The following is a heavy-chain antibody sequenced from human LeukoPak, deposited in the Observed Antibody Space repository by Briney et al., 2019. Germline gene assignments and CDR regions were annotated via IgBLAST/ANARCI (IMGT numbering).Heavy chain of an antibody. J-gene: IGHJ5*02. V-gene: IGHV3-23*01. Sequence: GGSLRLSCVASGFTFTSDAMNWIRQAPGKGLEWVSSTVSRGTTQYADSVKGRFAVSRDTSKNTLYLQMNSLRADDTAVYYCAKCSTSAYTTGWCNWIDPWGQGTLVTVSS. D-gene: IGHD6-19*01. CDR2: TVSRGTT. CDR1: GFTFTSDA. CDR3: AKCSTSAYTTGWCNWIDP.